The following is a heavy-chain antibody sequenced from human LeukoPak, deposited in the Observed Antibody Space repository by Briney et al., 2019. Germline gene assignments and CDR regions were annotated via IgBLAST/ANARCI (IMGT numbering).Heavy chain of an antibody. CDR3: ARDGVPGGRDV. CDR2: INREGSDK. J-gene: IGHJ6*02. V-gene: IGHV3-7*01. D-gene: IGHD3-16*01. Sequence: GGSLRLSCAASGFAFSSHWMNWVPQAPGKGLEWVANINREGSDKNYVDSVKGRFTISRDNAKNSLYPQMNSLGVEDTAVYYCARDGVPGGRDVWGQGTTVTVS. CDR1: GFAFSSHW.